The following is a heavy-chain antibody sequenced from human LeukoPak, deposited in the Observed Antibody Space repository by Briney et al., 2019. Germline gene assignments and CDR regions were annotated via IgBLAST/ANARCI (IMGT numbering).Heavy chain of an antibody. CDR1: GYIFTSYY. CDR3: ARFAVHRRLAVNGQFGLDY. Sequence: GASVKVSCKASGYIFTSYYMHWVRQAPGQGLEWMGIINPSGGTTNYAQKFRGRITVTRDTSTSTVYMELSSLRSEDTAVYYCARFAVHRRLAVNGQFGLDYWGQGSLVIVSS. D-gene: IGHD6-19*01. CDR2: INPSGGTT. V-gene: IGHV1-46*01. J-gene: IGHJ4*02.